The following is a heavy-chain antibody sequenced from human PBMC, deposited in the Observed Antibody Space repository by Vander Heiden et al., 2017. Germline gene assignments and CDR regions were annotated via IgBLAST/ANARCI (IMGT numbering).Heavy chain of an antibody. Sequence: QVQLVQSGAEVKKHGDSVKVSCKASGYTFSSYDINWVRQAAGQGLEWMGWMNPNSGNTGYAQKFQGRVTMTRSTSISTAYMELSSLTSEDTAVYYCAREGVVVTPIPDPFDIWGQGTMVTVSS. J-gene: IGHJ3*02. CDR1: GYTFSSYD. D-gene: IGHD2-21*02. V-gene: IGHV1-8*01. CDR2: MNPNSGNT. CDR3: AREGVVVTPIPDPFDI.